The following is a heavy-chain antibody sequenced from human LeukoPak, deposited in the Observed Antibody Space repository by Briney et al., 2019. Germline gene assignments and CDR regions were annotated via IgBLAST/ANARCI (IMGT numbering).Heavy chain of an antibody. J-gene: IGHJ3*02. V-gene: IGHV4-59*01. CDR3: ARELSNDAFDI. CDR2: IYYSGST. Sequence: SETLSLTCTVSGGSISSYYWSWIRQPPGKGLEGMGYIYYSGSTNYNSSLKSRVTISVDTSKTQFSLKLSSVTAADTAVYYCARELSNDAFDIWGQGTMVTVSS. CDR1: GGSISSYY. D-gene: IGHD3-3*02.